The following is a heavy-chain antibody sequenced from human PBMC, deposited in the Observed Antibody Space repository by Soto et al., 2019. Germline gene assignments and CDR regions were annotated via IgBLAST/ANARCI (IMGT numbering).Heavy chain of an antibody. CDR1: GYNFNNYE. J-gene: IGHJ4*02. CDR2: MKGYSGNP. V-gene: IGHV1-8*01. CDR3: ARRRGESYYGLDY. D-gene: IGHD1-26*01. Sequence: QVQLLQSGAEVKKPGASVKISCKASGYNFNNYEINWVRQAPAQGLEWMGWMKGYSGNPLYAQNFQGRLPLTRDTSTNTASLELTRLAYEDTAIYFCARRRGESYYGLDYWGQGTLVPVSS.